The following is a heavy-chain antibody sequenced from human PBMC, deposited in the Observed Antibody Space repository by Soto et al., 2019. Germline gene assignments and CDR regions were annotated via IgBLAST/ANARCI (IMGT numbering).Heavy chain of an antibody. V-gene: IGHV1-69*13. Sequence: ASVKVSCKASGGTFGSQGIAWVRQAPGQGLEWMGGFIAMLGTPTYAKKVQGRATISADESLTSSYLELGSLRSEDTSVYFCARGAMANFDYWGQGTVVTVSS. CDR2: FIAMLGTP. D-gene: IGHD5-18*01. J-gene: IGHJ4*02. CDR3: ARGAMANFDY. CDR1: GGTFGSQG.